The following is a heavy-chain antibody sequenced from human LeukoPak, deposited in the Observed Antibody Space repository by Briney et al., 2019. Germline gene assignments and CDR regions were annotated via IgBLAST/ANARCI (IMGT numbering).Heavy chain of an antibody. CDR3: ARAPIVVVAALDASDI. Sequence: PSETLSLTCTVSGYSISSGYYWGWIRQPPGKGLEWIGSIYHSGSTYYNPSLKSRVTISVDTSKTQFSLKLSSVTAADTAVYYCARAPIVVVAALDASDIWGQGTMVTVSS. J-gene: IGHJ3*02. V-gene: IGHV4-38-2*02. CDR2: IYHSGST. CDR1: GYSISSGYY. D-gene: IGHD2-15*01.